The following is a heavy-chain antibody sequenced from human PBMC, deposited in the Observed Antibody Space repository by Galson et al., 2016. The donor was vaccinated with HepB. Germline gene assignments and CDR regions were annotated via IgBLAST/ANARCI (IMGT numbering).Heavy chain of an antibody. J-gene: IGHJ4*02. Sequence: SLRLSCAASGLAFSTYDLHWVRQPTGEGLEWVSAIGIAGDTYYAGSVKGRFTISRENAKNSLYLQMNRLRTEDTAVYYCVGGTYNRFDSWGQGTLVMVSS. D-gene: IGHD1-26*01. CDR2: IGIAGDT. V-gene: IGHV3-13*01. CDR1: GLAFSTYD. CDR3: VGGTYNRFDS.